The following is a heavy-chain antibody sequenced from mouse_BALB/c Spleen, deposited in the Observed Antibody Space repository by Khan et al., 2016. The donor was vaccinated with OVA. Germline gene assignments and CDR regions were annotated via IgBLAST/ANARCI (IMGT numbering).Heavy chain of an antibody. CDR1: GFTFSTYG. CDR3: TRLAYYYDSEGFAY. D-gene: IGHD1-1*01. J-gene: IGHJ3*01. V-gene: IGHV5-6*01. Sequence: EVQLVESGGDIVKPGGSLKLSCAASGFTFSTYGMSWVRQTPDKRLEWVATVRTGGHYTYYTDTVKGRFTISRDNAKNTLYLQMRSQRSEDTVMFYCTRLAYYYDSEGFAYWGQGTLVTVST. CDR2: VRTGGHYT.